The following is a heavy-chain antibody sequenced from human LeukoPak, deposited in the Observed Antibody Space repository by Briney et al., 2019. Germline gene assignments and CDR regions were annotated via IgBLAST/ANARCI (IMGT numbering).Heavy chain of an antibody. D-gene: IGHD1-26*01. CDR3: GKNRYSGSLSPFDI. CDR1: KFAFNSYA. Sequence: GGSLRLSCAASKFAFNSYAMSWVRQVSGKGLERVSAIRGGGGNTYYAASVKGRFTISRDNSKNTLYLQMNSLRAEDTAVYYCGKNRYSGSLSPFDIWGQGTMVTVSS. V-gene: IGHV3-23*01. CDR2: IRGGGGNT. J-gene: IGHJ3*02.